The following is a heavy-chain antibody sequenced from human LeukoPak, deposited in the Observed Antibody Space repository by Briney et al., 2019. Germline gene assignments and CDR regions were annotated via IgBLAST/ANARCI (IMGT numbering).Heavy chain of an antibody. CDR1: GYSFTSYW. CDR2: IYPGDSDT. CDR3: ARASRGFDGYSQFDY. J-gene: IGHJ4*02. V-gene: IGHV5-51*01. D-gene: IGHD5-24*01. Sequence: GESLKISCKGSGYSFTSYWIGWARQMPGKGLEWMGIIYPGDSDTRYSPSFQGQVTISADKSISTAYLQWSSLKASDTAMYYCARASRGFDGYSQFDYWDQGTLVTVSS.